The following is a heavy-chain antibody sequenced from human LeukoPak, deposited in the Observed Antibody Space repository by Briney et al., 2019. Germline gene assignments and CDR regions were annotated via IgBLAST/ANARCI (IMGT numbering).Heavy chain of an antibody. CDR3: ARSFSDRYYFEL. CDR1: GGSISSSNW. Sequence: SGTLSLTCAVSGGSISSSNWWSWVRQPPGKGLEWIGEIYHSGSTNYNPSLKSRVTISVDKSKNQFSLFLTSVTAADTAMYYCARSFSDRYYFELWGQGALVTVSS. V-gene: IGHV4-4*02. CDR2: IYHSGST. J-gene: IGHJ4*02. D-gene: IGHD1-14*01.